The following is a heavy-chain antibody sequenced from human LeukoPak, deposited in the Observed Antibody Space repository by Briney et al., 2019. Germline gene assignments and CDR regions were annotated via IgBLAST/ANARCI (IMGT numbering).Heavy chain of an antibody. CDR2: SYSGGST. J-gene: IGHJ4*02. D-gene: IGHD2-8*02. CDR1: GFTFSNAW. Sequence: GGSLRLSCATSGFTFSNAWMTWVRQAPGKGLEWVSVSYSGGSTYYEDSVKGRFTVSSDVSKNTLYLQMNNLRGEDTAVYYCASRHCSGENCYAGPLDFWGQGIQVTVSS. V-gene: IGHV3-53*01. CDR3: ASRHCSGENCYAGPLDF.